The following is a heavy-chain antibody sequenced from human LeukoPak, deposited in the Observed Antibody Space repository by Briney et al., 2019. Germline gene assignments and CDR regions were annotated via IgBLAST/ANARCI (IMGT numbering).Heavy chain of an antibody. CDR1: GFTFSSYA. J-gene: IGHJ4*02. V-gene: IGHV3-23*01. D-gene: IGHD3-10*01. CDR3: AKGHYSGSYAYFDY. Sequence: GGSLRLSCAASGFTFSSYAMSWVRQAPGKGLEWVSGIRASGGSTYYADSVRGRFTISRDNSKNTPYLQMNSLRAEDTAVYYCAKGHYSGSYAYFDYWGQGTLVTVSS. CDR2: IRASGGST.